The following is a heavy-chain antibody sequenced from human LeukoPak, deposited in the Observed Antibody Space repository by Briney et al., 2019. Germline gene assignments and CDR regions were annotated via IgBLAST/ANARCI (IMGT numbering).Heavy chain of an antibody. Sequence: GASVKVSCKASGYTFTSYGISWVRQAPGQGLEWMGWISAYNGNTSYAQRLQGRVTMTTDTSTSTAYMELRSLRSDDTAVYYCARGTLGLYDSSGPQGGDDYWGQGTLVTVSS. D-gene: IGHD3-22*01. V-gene: IGHV1-18*01. J-gene: IGHJ4*02. CDR1: GYTFTSYG. CDR2: ISAYNGNT. CDR3: ARGTLGLYDSSGPQGGDDY.